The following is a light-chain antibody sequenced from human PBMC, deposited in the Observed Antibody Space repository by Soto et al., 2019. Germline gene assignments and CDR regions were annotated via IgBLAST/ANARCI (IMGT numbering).Light chain of an antibody. CDR1: QSVSSY. Sequence: EIVLTQSPATLSLSPGERATLSCRASQSVSSYLAWYQQKPGQAPRLLIYDASNRTTGIPARFSGSGSGTNFIFTFGSLGPEVFAVYYCQQRSNWRTFGQGTKGDIK. V-gene: IGKV3-11*01. CDR3: QQRSNWRT. J-gene: IGKJ1*01. CDR2: DAS.